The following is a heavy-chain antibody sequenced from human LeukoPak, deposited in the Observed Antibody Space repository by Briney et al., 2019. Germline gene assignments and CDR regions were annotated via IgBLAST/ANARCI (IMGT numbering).Heavy chain of an antibody. CDR3: AKVAGGGDAFDI. CDR1: GFTFSSYA. V-gene: IGHV3-23*01. CDR2: ISGSGGST. J-gene: IGHJ3*02. Sequence: GGSLRLSCAASGFTFSSYAMSWIRQAPGKGLEWVSAISGSGGSTYYADSVKSRFTISRDNSKNTLYLQMNSLRAEDTAVYYCAKVAGGGDAFDIWGQGTMVTVSS.